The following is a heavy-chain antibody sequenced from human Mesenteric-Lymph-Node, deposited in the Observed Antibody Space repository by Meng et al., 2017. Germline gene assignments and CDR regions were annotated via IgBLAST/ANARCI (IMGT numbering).Heavy chain of an antibody. CDR2: MYHSGTT. J-gene: IGHJ4*02. CDR3: ATQESRDGHNPY. D-gene: IGHD5-24*01. Sequence: HGQLKASGPGLVQPSGTLSLTCAVPGGSISSSNWWTWVRQSPGKGLEWIGEMYHSGTTNYNPSLKSRVTISMGKSNNQLSLKLNSVTAADTAVYYCATQESRDGHNPYWGQGTLVTVSS. CDR1: GGSISSSNW. V-gene: IGHV4-4*02.